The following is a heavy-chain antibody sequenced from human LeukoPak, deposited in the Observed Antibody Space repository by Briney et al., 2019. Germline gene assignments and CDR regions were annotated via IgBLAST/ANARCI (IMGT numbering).Heavy chain of an antibody. CDR2: IYFDGNT. D-gene: IGHD3-3*01. CDR1: GGSIGSSSYY. Sequence: SETLSLTCTVSGGSIGSSSYYWGWIRQAPGKGLEWIGTIYFDGNTFYNPSLKSRVTLSVDMSKSQFSLRLASVTAADTAIYYCAAENGNFWIGYHYFEDWGQGSLVSVPS. CDR3: AAENGNFWIGYHYFED. V-gene: IGHV4-39*01. J-gene: IGHJ4*02.